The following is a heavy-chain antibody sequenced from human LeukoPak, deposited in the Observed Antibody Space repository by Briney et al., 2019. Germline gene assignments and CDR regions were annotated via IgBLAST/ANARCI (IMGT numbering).Heavy chain of an antibody. D-gene: IGHD1-26*01. Sequence: GGSLRLSCETSGFTFSDYWMHWVRQAPGKGLEWVSRINTDGTFTRYPDSVQGRFTISRDTAKNTPLLQMNSLRAEDTAVYYCAREAKVGGALQYWGQGTLVTVSS. CDR1: GFTFSDYW. CDR2: INTDGTFT. J-gene: IGHJ4*02. CDR3: AREAKVGGALQY. V-gene: IGHV3-74*01.